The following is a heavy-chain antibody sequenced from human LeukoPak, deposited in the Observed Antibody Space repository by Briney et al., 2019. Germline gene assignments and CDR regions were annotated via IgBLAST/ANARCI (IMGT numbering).Heavy chain of an antibody. Sequence: PGGSLRLSCAAFGFTFSSYWMSWVRQAPGKGLEWVSNIKQDGSEKYYVDSVKGRFTISRDNAKNSLYLQMNSLRAEDTAVYYCAREGVEWLLGQTFYYYYGMDVWGQGTTVTVSS. D-gene: IGHD3-3*01. V-gene: IGHV3-7*01. J-gene: IGHJ6*02. CDR1: GFTFSSYW. CDR3: AREGVEWLLGQTFYYYYGMDV. CDR2: IKQDGSEK.